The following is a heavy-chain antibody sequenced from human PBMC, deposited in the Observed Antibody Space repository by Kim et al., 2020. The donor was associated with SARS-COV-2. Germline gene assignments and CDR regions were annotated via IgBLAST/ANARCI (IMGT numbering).Heavy chain of an antibody. Sequence: KFQGRVTITADESTSTAYMELSSLRSEDTAVYYCARGGAAAGTAGNWFDPWGQGTLVTVSS. V-gene: IGHV1-69*01. D-gene: IGHD6-13*01. CDR3: ARGGAAAGTAGNWFDP. J-gene: IGHJ5*02.